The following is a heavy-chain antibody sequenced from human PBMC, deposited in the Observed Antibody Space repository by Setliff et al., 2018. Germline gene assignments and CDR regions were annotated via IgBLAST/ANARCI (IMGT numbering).Heavy chain of an antibody. CDR2: ISPYNGNT. CDR1: GYTFKTYG. Sequence: ASVKVSCKASGYTFKTYGFTWVRQAPGQGLEWMGWISPYNGNTNSAQKFQGRVTMTTDTSTSTAYMELKSLRYDDTAVYYCARDRPPRGDGYHFDIWGQGTMVTVSS. J-gene: IGHJ3*02. CDR3: ARDRPPRGDGYHFDI. V-gene: IGHV1-18*01. D-gene: IGHD3-10*01.